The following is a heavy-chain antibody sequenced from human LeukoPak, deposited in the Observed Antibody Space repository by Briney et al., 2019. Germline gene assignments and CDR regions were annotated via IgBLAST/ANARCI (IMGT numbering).Heavy chain of an antibody. CDR1: GGSFSGYY. CDR2: INHSGST. D-gene: IGHD3-10*01. CDR3: ARGSHYYGSGSYLDY. V-gene: IGHV4-34*01. J-gene: IGHJ4*02. Sequence: SETLSLTCAVYGGSFSGYYWSWIRQPPGKGLEWIGEINHSGSTNYNPSLKSRVTISVDTSKNQCSLKLSSVTAADTAVYYCARGSHYYGSGSYLDYWGQGTLVTVSS.